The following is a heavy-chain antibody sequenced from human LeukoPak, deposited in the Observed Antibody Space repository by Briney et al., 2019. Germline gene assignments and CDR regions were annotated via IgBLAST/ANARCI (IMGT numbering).Heavy chain of an antibody. CDR1: GFMFSDHA. D-gene: IGHD5/OR15-5a*01. Sequence: GGSLRLSCVASGFMFSDHAFHWVRQSPDKGLEWVALIGTDGSKKYYADSVQGRFTVSRENSKNTLFLQMNTLRADDTAVYFCARQMTSTRLFDSWGQGTLVTVSS. CDR3: ARQMTSTRLFDS. V-gene: IGHV3-30*04. CDR2: IGTDGSKK. J-gene: IGHJ4*02.